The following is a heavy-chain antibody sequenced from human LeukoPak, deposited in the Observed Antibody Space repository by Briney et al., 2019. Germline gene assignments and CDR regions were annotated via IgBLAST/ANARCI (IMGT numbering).Heavy chain of an antibody. J-gene: IGHJ3*02. Sequence: PSQTLSLACTVSGGSISSGGYYWSWIRQHPGKGLEWIGYIYYSGSTYYNPSLKSRVTISEDTSKNQFSLKLSSVTAADAAVYYCARSGELRAFDIWGQGTMVTVSS. D-gene: IGHD1-26*01. V-gene: IGHV4-31*03. CDR1: GGSISSGGYY. CDR3: ARSGELRAFDI. CDR2: IYYSGST.